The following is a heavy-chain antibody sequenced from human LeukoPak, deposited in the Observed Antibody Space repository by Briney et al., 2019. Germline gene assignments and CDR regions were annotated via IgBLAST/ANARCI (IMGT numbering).Heavy chain of an antibody. CDR2: IYYSGST. J-gene: IGHJ4*02. D-gene: IGHD3-10*01. V-gene: IGHV4-61*01. Sequence: SETLSLTCTVSGGSVSSGSYYWSRIRQPPGTGLEWIGYIYYSGSTNYNPSLKSRVTISVDTSKNQFSLKLSSVTAADTAVYYCARARFGEHLDYWGQGTLVTVSS. CDR3: ARARFGEHLDY. CDR1: GGSVSSGSYY.